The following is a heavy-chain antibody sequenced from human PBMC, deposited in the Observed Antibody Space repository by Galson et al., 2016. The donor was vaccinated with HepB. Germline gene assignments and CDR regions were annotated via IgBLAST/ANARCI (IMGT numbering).Heavy chain of an antibody. J-gene: IGHJ3*01. V-gene: IGHV3-48*02. CDR2: ISSSVSTI. Sequence: SLRLSCAGSGFTFSRSGLNWVRQAPGKGLQWISYISSSVSTIYYADSVMGRFTISRDNAENSVYLQMHSLRDDDTAVYYCARELVRSAFDLWGQGTMVTVSS. CDR1: GFTFSRSG. D-gene: IGHD6-6*01. CDR3: ARELVRSAFDL.